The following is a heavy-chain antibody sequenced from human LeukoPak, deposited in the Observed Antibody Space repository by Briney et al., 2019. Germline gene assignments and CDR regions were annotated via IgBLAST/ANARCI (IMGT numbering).Heavy chain of an antibody. CDR3: AGGPTRPQSSGYYFYFDY. D-gene: IGHD3-22*01. CDR2: IIPIFGTA. J-gene: IGHJ4*02. Sequence: SVKVSCKASGGTFSGYAISWVRQAPGQGLEWMGGIIPIFGTANYAQKFQGRVTITTDESTSTAYMELSSLRSEDTAVYYCAGGPTRPQSSGYYFYFDYWGQGTLVTVSS. CDR1: GGTFSGYA. V-gene: IGHV1-69*05.